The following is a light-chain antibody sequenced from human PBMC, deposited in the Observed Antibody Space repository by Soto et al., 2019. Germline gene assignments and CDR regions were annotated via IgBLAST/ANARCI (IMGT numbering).Light chain of an antibody. CDR1: QGISSN. Sequence: PLTQSPSSLSASVGDRVTITCRASQGISSNLAWYQQKPGRAPKLLIFGASTLQSGVPSRFSGSGSGTDFTLTISSLQAEDFATYFCQKLNAYPPWTFGQGTKVEIK. V-gene: IGKV1-9*01. CDR2: GAS. CDR3: QKLNAYPPWT. J-gene: IGKJ1*01.